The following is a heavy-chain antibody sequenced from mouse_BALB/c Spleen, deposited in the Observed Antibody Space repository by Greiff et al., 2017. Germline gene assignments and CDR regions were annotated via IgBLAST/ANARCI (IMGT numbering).Heavy chain of an antibody. CDR3: AREIYYDYDGYAMDY. J-gene: IGHJ4*01. CDR2: ISDGGSYT. CDR1: GFTFSDYY. Sequence: EVQGVESGGGLVKPGGSLKLSCAASGFTFSDYYMYWVRQTPEKRLEWVATISDGGSYTYYPDSVKGRFTISRDNANNNLYLQMSSLKSEDTAMYYCAREIYYDYDGYAMDYWGQGTSVTVSS. D-gene: IGHD2-4*01. V-gene: IGHV5-4*02.